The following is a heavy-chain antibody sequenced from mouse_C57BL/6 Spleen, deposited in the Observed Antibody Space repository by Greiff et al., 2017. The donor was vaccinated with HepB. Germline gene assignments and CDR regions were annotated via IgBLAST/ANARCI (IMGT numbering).Heavy chain of an antibody. V-gene: IGHV1-55*01. CDR3: AREGITTVVALYYFDY. Sequence: QVQLQQPGAELVKPGASVKMSCKASGYTFTSYWITWVKQRPGQGLEWIGDIYPGSGSTNYNEKFKSKATLTVDTSSSTAYMQLSSLTSEDSAVYYCAREGITTVVALYYFDYWGQGTTLTVSS. J-gene: IGHJ2*01. CDR1: GYTFTSYW. D-gene: IGHD1-1*01. CDR2: IYPGSGST.